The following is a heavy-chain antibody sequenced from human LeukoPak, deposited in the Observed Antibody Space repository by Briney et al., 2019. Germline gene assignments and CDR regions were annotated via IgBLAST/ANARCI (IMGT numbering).Heavy chain of an antibody. J-gene: IGHJ3*02. CDR3: ARASTFDAFDI. CDR2: INPSGGST. V-gene: IGHV1-46*01. D-gene: IGHD5/OR15-5a*01. Sequence: ASVKVSCKASGYTFTSYYMHWVRQAPGQGLEWTGIINPSGGSTSYAQKFQGRVTMTRDTSTSTVYMELSSLRSEDTAVYYCARASTFDAFDIWGQGTMVTVSS. CDR1: GYTFTSYY.